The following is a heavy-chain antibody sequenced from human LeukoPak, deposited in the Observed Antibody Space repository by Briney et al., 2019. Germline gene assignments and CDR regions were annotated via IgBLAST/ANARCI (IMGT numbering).Heavy chain of an antibody. J-gene: IGHJ4*02. D-gene: IGHD3-22*01. CDR2: IKSKTDGGTT. V-gene: IGHV3-15*01. CDR3: TTDRYYDAAYTT. Sequence: GGSLRLSCAASGFTFSNAWMSWVRQAPGKGLEWVGRIKSKTDGGTTDYASPAKGRFTISRDDSKNTLYLRMNSLKTEDTAVYYCTTDRYYDAAYTTWGQGTLVTVSS. CDR1: GFTFSNAW.